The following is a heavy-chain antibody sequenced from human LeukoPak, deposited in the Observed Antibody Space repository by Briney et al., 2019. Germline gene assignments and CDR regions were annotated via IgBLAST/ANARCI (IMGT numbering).Heavy chain of an antibody. V-gene: IGHV3-48*03. D-gene: IGHD6-13*01. CDR2: ISSSGSTI. CDR1: GFPFSSYE. J-gene: IGHJ5*02. CDR3: ARDRKQQLVNWSDP. Sequence: SGGSLRLSCAASGFPFSSYEMNWVRHAPGKGLEWVSYISSSGSTIYYADSVKGRFTISRDNAKNSLYLQMNSLRAEDTAVYYCARDRKQQLVNWSDPWGQGTLVTVSS.